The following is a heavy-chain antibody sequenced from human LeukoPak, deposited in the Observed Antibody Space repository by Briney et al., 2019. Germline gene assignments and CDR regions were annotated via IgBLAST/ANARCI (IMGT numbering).Heavy chain of an antibody. J-gene: IGHJ4*02. V-gene: IGHV3-13*04. CDR1: GFTFSSYD. CDR2: IGTAGDT. CDR3: ARGARFGELFSNNFDY. Sequence: PGGSLRLSCAASGFTFSSYDMHWVRQAPGKGLEWVSAIGTAGDTYYPGSVKGRFTISRENAKNSLYLQMNSLRAGDTAVYYCARGARFGELFSNNFDYWGQGTLVTVSS. D-gene: IGHD3-10*01.